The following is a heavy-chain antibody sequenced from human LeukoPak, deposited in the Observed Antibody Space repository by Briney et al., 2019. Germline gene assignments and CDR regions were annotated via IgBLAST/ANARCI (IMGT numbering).Heavy chain of an antibody. Sequence: SETLSLTCTVSGYSISSGHYWGWIRQPPGKGLEWIGSIYHSGSTYYNPSLKSRVTISVDTSKNQFSLKLSSVTAADTAVYYCAKVAADGDYYYYYMDVWGKGTTVTVSS. CDR3: AKVAADGDYYYYYMDV. CDR2: IYHSGST. CDR1: GYSISSGHY. D-gene: IGHD6-25*01. J-gene: IGHJ6*03. V-gene: IGHV4-38-2*02.